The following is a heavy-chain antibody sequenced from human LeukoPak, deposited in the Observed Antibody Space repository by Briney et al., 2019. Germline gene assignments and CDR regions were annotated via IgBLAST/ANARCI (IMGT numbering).Heavy chain of an antibody. D-gene: IGHD3-9*01. Sequence: ASVKVSCKASGYTFTGYYMHWVRQAPGQGLGWMGWINPNSGGTNYAQKFQGRVTMTRDTSISTAYMELSRLRSDDTAVYYCARGSWLFPYYYGMDVWGQGTTVTVSS. CDR2: INPNSGGT. CDR1: GYTFTGYY. CDR3: ARGSWLFPYYYGMDV. J-gene: IGHJ6*02. V-gene: IGHV1-2*02.